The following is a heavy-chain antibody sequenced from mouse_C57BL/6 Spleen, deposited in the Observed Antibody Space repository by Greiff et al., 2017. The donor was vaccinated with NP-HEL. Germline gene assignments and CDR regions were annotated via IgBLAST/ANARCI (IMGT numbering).Heavy chain of an antibody. CDR1: GFIFLPFA. CDR2: IRSKRNKYET. J-gene: IGHJ2*01. CDR3: GRLAGTGYFDY. V-gene: IGHV10-1*01. Sequence: GCGFVHPFGSFNLPCAASGFIFLPFAFHLFPQSPGKGWEWVASIRSKRNKYETYYADSVKDRFTISRDDSESMLYLQMNNLKTEDTAMYYCGRLAGTGYFDYWGQGTTLTVSS. D-gene: IGHD4-1*01.